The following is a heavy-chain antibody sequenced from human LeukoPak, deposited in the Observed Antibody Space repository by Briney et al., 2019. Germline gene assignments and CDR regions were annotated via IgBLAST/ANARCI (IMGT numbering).Heavy chain of an antibody. CDR2: INHSGST. Sequence: SETLSLTCAVYGGSFSGYYWSWIRQPPGKGLEWIGEINHSGSTNYNPSLKSRVTISVDTSKNQFSLKLSSVTAADTAVYYCARDPGYSSGWHKFDYWGQGTLVTVS. CDR1: GGSFSGYY. CDR3: ARDPGYSSGWHKFDY. J-gene: IGHJ4*02. V-gene: IGHV4-34*01. D-gene: IGHD6-19*01.